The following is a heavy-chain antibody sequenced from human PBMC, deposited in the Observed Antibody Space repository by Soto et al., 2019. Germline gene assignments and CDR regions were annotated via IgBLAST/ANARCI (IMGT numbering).Heavy chain of an antibody. CDR3: ARGGGSTKVDY. CDR1: GGSITSSGYY. V-gene: IGHV4-31*03. D-gene: IGHD2-2*01. CDR2: TSNSGST. J-gene: IGHJ4*02. Sequence: QVQLQESGPGLVKPSQTLSLTCTVSGGSITSSGYYWSWIRQHPGEGLEWIGFTSNSGSTSYNPSPKRRVTLSADTSSTQYSLPLKPVTAADPAVYYCARGGGSTKVDYWGPGTLVTVSP.